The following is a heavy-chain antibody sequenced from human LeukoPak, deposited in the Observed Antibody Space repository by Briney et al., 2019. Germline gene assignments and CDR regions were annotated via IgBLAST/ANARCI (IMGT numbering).Heavy chain of an antibody. CDR3: ARDIDYSPDY. D-gene: IGHD4-4*01. J-gene: IGHJ4*02. CDR2: INHSGST. V-gene: IGHV4-34*01. Sequence: SETLSLTCAVFGGSFSGYYWSWIRQPPGKGLEWIGEINHSGSTNYNPSLKSRVTISVDTSKNQFSLKLSSVTAADTAVHYCARDIDYSPDYWGQGTLVTVSS. CDR1: GGSFSGYY.